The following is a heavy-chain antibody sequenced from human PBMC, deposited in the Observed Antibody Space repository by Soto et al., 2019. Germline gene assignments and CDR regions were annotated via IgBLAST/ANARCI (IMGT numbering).Heavy chain of an antibody. CDR3: ARDQYCSGGGCYSVGYFQL. J-gene: IGHJ1*01. Sequence: EVQLVESGGGLVQPGGSLRLSCAASGFTFSNYWMSWVRQAPGKGLEWVANIKQDGSGKYYVDSVKGRFTISRDNAKNSLYLQMNSLRAEDTAVFYCARDQYCSGGGCYSVGYFQLWGQGTLVTVSS. V-gene: IGHV3-7*04. CDR2: IKQDGSGK. CDR1: GFTFSNYW. D-gene: IGHD2-15*01.